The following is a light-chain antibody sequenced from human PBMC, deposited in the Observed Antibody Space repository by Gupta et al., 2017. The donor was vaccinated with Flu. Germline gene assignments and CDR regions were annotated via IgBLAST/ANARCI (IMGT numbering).Light chain of an antibody. CDR2: DAS. J-gene: IGKJ5*01. Sequence: EIVLTQSPATLSLSPGDRATLSCRASQRVTSYLAWYQQKPGQAPRLLIYDASNRAAGIPARFSGSGSGTDFALTISSLEPEDYAVYYCQQRDNWPLTFGQGTLLEIK. CDR3: QQRDNWPLT. V-gene: IGKV3-11*01. CDR1: QRVTSY.